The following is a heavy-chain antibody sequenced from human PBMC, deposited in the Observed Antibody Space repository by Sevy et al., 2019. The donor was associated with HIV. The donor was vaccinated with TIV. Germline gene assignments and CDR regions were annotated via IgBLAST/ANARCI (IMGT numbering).Heavy chain of an antibody. CDR1: GFTFSIYA. J-gene: IGHJ5*02. V-gene: IGHV3-23*01. CDR2: ISVSGGST. CDR3: AKDHDNNWFDP. Sequence: GGPLRLSCAASGFTFSIYAMSWVRQAPGKGLEWVSTISVSGGSTYYADSVKGRFTISRDNSKNTLYLQMNSLRAEDTAIYFCAKDHDNNWFDPWGQGTLVIVSS. D-gene: IGHD3-9*01.